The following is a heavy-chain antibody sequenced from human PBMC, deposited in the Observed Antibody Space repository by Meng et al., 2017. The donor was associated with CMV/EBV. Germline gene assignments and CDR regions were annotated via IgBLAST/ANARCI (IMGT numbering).Heavy chain of an antibody. CDR3: ARHRQQLILHAFDI. V-gene: IGHV4-39*01. CDR2: IYYSGST. J-gene: IGHJ3*02. CDR1: GGSISSSSYY. Sequence: ESLKISCTVSGGSISSSSYYWGWIRQPPGKGLEWIWSIYYSGSTYYNPSLKSRVTISVDTSKNQFSLKLSSVTAADTAVYYCARHRQQLILHAFDIWGQGTMVTVSS. D-gene: IGHD6-13*01.